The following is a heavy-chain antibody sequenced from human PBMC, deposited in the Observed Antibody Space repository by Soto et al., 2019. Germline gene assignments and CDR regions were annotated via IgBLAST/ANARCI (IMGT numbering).Heavy chain of an antibody. J-gene: IGHJ4*02. D-gene: IGHD1-26*01. CDR1: GAFIYNYN. CDR2: IYYSGST. Sequence: ETLSLSYTVSGAFIYNYNWCWIRQPPGKGLEWIGYIYYSGSTNYNPSLKSRVTISVDTSKNQFSLKLSSVTAADTAVYYCARRYGGNFDYWGQGTLVTVS. V-gene: IGHV4-59*01. CDR3: ARRYGGNFDY.